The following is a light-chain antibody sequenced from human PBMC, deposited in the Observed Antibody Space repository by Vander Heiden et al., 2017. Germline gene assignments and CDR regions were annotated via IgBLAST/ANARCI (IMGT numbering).Light chain of an antibody. CDR2: FAS. CDR1: QRILNKYGFNY. CDR3: MQALETPHT. J-gene: IGKJ2*01. Sequence: EIVMIQSPGFLSVRPGDPASISCRSGQRILNKYGFNYLDWYLQKPGQSPPPLLYFASFRAPGVPDRFCGSGSGTDFTLQISRVEAEDVGVYYCMQALETPHTFGQGTKLEI. V-gene: IGKV2-28*01.